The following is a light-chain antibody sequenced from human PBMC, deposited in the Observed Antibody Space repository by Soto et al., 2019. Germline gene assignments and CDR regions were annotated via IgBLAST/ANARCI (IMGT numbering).Light chain of an antibody. J-gene: IGLJ2*01. CDR3: GTWDSSLSVV. CDR2: DNN. CDR1: SSNIGNNY. Sequence: QSVLTQPPSVSAAPGQKVTISCSGSSSNIGNNYVSWYQQLPGTAPKLLIYDNNKRPSGIPDRFSGSKSGTSATLGITGLQTGDEADDYCGTWDSSLSVVFGGGTKVTVL. V-gene: IGLV1-51*01.